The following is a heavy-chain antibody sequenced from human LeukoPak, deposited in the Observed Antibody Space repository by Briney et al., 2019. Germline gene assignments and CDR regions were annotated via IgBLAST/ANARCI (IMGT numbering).Heavy chain of an antibody. J-gene: IGHJ4*02. CDR2: ISYDGSNQ. Sequence: GGSLRLSCAASGFTFSSYGLHWVRQAPGKGLEWVAVISYDGSNQYYADSVRGRFTISRDNSKNTLYLQMNSLRDEDTAVYYCARAGSHYYGSGSGFYFDYWGQGTLVTVSS. CDR3: ARAGSHYYGSGSGFYFDY. CDR1: GFTFSSYG. D-gene: IGHD3-10*01. V-gene: IGHV3-33*01.